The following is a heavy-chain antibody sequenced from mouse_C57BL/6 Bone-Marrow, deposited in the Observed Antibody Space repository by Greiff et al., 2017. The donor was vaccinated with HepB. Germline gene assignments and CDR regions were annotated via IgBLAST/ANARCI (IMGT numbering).Heavy chain of an antibody. Sequence: QVQLQHSGAELARPGASVKMSCKASGYTFTSYTVHWVKQRPGQGLEWIGYINPSSGYTKYNQKFKDKATLTADKSSSTAYMQLSSLTSEDSAVYYCARYTRRDYAMDYWGQGTSVTVSS. V-gene: IGHV1-4*01. CDR3: ARYTRRDYAMDY. J-gene: IGHJ4*01. CDR2: INPSSGYT. CDR1: GYTFTSYT. D-gene: IGHD3-3*01.